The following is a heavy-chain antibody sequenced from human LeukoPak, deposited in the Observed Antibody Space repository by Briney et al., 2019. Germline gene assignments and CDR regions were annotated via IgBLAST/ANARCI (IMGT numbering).Heavy chain of an antibody. Sequence: ASVKVSCKASGGTFSSYAISWVRQATGQGLEWMGWMNPNSGNTGYAQKFQGRVTITRDTSISTAYMELSSLRSEDTAVYYCARAVKYRGAFDIWGQGTMVTVSS. J-gene: IGHJ3*02. V-gene: IGHV1-8*03. CDR3: ARAVKYRGAFDI. D-gene: IGHD3-16*02. CDR2: MNPNSGNT. CDR1: GGTFSSYA.